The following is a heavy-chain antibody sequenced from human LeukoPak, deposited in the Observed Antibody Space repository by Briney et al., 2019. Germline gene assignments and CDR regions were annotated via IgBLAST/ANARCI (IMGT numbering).Heavy chain of an antibody. J-gene: IGHJ4*02. V-gene: IGHV3-21*01. D-gene: IGHD2-15*01. Sequence: GGSLRLSCAASGFTFSSYSMNWVRQAPGKGLEWVSSISSSSSYIYYADSVKGRFTISRDNAKNSLYLQMNSLRAEGTAVYYCASAEGVVAADYWGQGTLVTVSS. CDR2: ISSSSSYI. CDR3: ASAEGVVAADY. CDR1: GFTFSSYS.